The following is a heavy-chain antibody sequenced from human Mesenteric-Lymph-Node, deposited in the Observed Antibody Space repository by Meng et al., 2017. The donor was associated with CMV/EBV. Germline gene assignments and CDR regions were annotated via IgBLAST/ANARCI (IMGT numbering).Heavy chain of an antibody. Sequence: ASVKVSCKASGYTFTGYYMHWVRQAPGQGLEWMGWINPNSGGTNYAQKFQGRVTMTRDTSISTAYMELRSLRSDDTAVYYCARGPLGYCSSTSCYLLYYGMDVWGQGTTVTVSS. CDR2: INPNSGGT. V-gene: IGHV1-2*02. CDR1: GYTFTGYY. D-gene: IGHD2-2*01. J-gene: IGHJ6*02. CDR3: ARGPLGYCSSTSCYLLYYGMDV.